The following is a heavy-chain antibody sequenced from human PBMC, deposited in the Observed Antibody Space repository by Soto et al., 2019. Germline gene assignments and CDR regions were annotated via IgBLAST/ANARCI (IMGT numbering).Heavy chain of an antibody. CDR3: ARHRGEGGRWLMPYDY. D-gene: IGHD3-10*01. CDR2: IYYSGST. CDR1: GGSLSGSTYY. V-gene: IGHV4-39*01. J-gene: IGHJ4*02. Sequence: QLQLQESGPGLVKPSVTLSLTCTVSGGSLSGSTYYWGWIREPPGKGLEWIGSIYYSGSTYYNPSLKTRVTISVDTSKNQFSLKLSSVTAADTAVYYCARHRGEGGRWLMPYDYWGQGTLVTVSS.